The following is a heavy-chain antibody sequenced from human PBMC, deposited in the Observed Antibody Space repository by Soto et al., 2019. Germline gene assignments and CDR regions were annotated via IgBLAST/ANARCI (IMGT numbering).Heavy chain of an antibody. CDR3: ARATGLSKFDP. CDR1: GGSISSGGYS. V-gene: IGHV4-30-2*01. Sequence: SETLSLTCAVSGGSISSGGYSWSWIRQPPGKGLEWIGYIYHSGSTYYNPSLKSRVTISVDRSKNQFSLKLSSVTAADTAVYYCARATGLSKFDPWGQGTLVTVSS. CDR2: IYHSGST. J-gene: IGHJ5*02. D-gene: IGHD2-8*02.